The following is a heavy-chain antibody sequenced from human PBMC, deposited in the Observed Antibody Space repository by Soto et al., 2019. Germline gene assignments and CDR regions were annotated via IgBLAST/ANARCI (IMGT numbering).Heavy chain of an antibody. V-gene: IGHV4-34*01. Sequence: SETLSLTCAVYGGSFSGYYWSWIRQPPGKGLEWIGEINHSGSTNYNPSLKSRVTISVDTSKNQLSLKLSSVTAADTAVYYCARGVYYGSGSYYSYYYGMDVWGQGTTVTVSS. J-gene: IGHJ6*02. CDR2: INHSGST. CDR1: GGSFSGYY. CDR3: ARGVYYGSGSYYSYYYGMDV. D-gene: IGHD3-10*01.